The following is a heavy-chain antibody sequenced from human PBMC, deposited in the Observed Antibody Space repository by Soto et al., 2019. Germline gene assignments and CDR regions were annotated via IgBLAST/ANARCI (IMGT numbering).Heavy chain of an antibody. Sequence: AASVKVSCKAAGGAFSHHAISWVRQAPGKGRERMGGIIPTVGRPMDAVECKGRVTITADKSMGTDYMGLSSLRSEEKAVDYCAQGDEGGGYRYGLYSYYYCSMEVRGQGTTVTVS. CDR3: AQGDEGGGYRYGLYSYYYCSMEV. CDR2: IIPTVGRP. CDR1: GGAFSHHA. V-gene: IGHV1-69*10. D-gene: IGHD5-18*01. J-gene: IGHJ6*02.